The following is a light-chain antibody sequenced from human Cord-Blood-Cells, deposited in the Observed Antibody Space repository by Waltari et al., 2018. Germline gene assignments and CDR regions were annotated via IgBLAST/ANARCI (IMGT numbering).Light chain of an antibody. CDR3: MQALRTPLT. V-gene: IGKV2-28*01. Sequence: IVMPQSPLSLPVTPEEPASISCRSSQSILHSNGYHYLDWYRQKPGQSPQLLIYFGSNRASGVPERFSGSGSGTDFTLKISSVQAEDVAAYYCMQALRTPLTFGPGTKVDIK. CDR1: QSILHSNGYHY. J-gene: IGKJ3*01. CDR2: FGS.